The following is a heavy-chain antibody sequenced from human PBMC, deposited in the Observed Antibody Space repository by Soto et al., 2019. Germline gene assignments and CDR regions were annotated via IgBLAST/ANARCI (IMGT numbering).Heavy chain of an antibody. Sequence: EVQLVESVGGLVKPGGSLRLSCVGSGFTFSNAWMTWVRQAPGKGLEWVGRIKSRIDGETREYAAPVKDRFTISRDDSKNTVYLQVTGLKTEDTAIYYCTADVPTQGVGEFDYWGQGTLIAVSS. CDR1: GFTFSNAW. J-gene: IGHJ4*02. CDR2: IKSRIDGETR. CDR3: TADVPTQGVGEFDY. V-gene: IGHV3-15*01. D-gene: IGHD3-10*01.